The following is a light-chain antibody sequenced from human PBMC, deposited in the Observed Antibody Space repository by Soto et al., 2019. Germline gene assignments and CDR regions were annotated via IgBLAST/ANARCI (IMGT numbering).Light chain of an antibody. V-gene: IGLV1-47*01. CDR1: SSNIGSNY. Sequence: QAVVTQPPSTSGTPGQRVTISCSGSSSNIGSNYVFWYQQLPGTAPKVLIYRNNQRPSGVPDRFSGSKSGTSASLAISGLRSEDEADYYCQSYDSSLSAYVVFGGGTKLTVL. J-gene: IGLJ2*01. CDR2: RNN. CDR3: QSYDSSLSAYVV.